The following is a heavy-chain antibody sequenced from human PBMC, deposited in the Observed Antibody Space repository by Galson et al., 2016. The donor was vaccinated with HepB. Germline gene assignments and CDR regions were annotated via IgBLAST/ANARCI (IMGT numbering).Heavy chain of an antibody. D-gene: IGHD1-26*01. CDR2: INQDGREM. CDR1: GFSFSNSW. CDR3: ADMGATDDY. V-gene: IGHV3-7*01. J-gene: IGHJ4*02. Sequence: SLRLSCAASGFSFSNSWMSWVRQTPGKGLEWVANINQDGREMSYGDSVKGRFTISRDNAKKSLYLQMNGLRVEDTAVYYCADMGATDDYWGQGTLVTVSS.